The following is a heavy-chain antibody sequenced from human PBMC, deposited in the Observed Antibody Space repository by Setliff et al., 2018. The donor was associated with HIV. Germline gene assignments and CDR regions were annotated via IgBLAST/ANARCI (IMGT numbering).Heavy chain of an antibody. CDR3: ARHSPNVGVRGDAFDI. J-gene: IGHJ3*02. CDR1: GGSLSSSNYY. V-gene: IGHV4-61*05. CDR2: IHYSGAT. Sequence: SETLSLTCTVSGGSLSSSNYYCGWIRQPPGKGLEWIGYIHYSGATNYNPSLKSRVTISLDTSRTQFSLRLSSVTAADTAVYYCARHSPNVGVRGDAFDIWGQGTMVTVSS. D-gene: IGHD2-8*01.